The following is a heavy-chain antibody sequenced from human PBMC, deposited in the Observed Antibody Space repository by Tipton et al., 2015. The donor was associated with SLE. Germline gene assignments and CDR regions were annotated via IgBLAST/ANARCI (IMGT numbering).Heavy chain of an antibody. Sequence: TLSLTCTVSGGSISSYYWSWIRQPPGKGLEWIGYNYYSGSTNYNPSLKSRVTISVDTSKNQFSLKLSSVPAPDTAEYYCTRRLTRYSGYDYFDYLGQGTLVTVSS. D-gene: IGHD5-12*01. CDR2: NYYSGST. CDR1: GGSISSYY. J-gene: IGHJ4*02. CDR3: TRRLTRYSGYDYFDY. V-gene: IGHV4-59*08.